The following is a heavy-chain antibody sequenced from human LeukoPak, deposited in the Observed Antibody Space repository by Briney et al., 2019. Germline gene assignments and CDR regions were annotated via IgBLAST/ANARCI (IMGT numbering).Heavy chain of an antibody. V-gene: IGHV3-21*01. CDR1: GFTFSSYS. J-gene: IGHJ6*03. CDR3: ARVGGGRYYYYYMDV. Sequence: PGGSLRLSCAASGFTFSSYSMNWVRQAPGKGLEWVSSISSSSSYIYYADSLKGRFTISRDNAKNSLYLQMNSLRAEDTAVYYCARVGGGRYYYYYMDVWGKGTTVTISS. CDR2: ISSSSSYI. D-gene: IGHD3-16*01.